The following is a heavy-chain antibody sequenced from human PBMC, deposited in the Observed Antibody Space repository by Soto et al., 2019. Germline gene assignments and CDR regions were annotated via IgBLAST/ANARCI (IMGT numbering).Heavy chain of an antibody. CDR2: MYHNGST. Sequence: PSETLSLTCAVSGGSISSGGYSWSWIRQPPGKGLEWIGYMYHNGSTYYNTSLKSRVTISIDRSKNQISLKLSSVTAADTAVYYCSSLYYDILTGYRASYYFDYWGQGTLVTVSS. V-gene: IGHV4-30-2*01. CDR1: GGSISSGGYS. CDR3: SSLYYDILTGYRASYYFDY. D-gene: IGHD3-9*01. J-gene: IGHJ4*02.